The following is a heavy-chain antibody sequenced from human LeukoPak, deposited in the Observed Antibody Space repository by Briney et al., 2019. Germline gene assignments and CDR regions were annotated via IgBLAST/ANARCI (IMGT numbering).Heavy chain of an antibody. V-gene: IGHV3-33*01. CDR2: IWYDGSNK. CDR1: GFTFSSYG. J-gene: IGHJ4*02. CDR3: ARDRKTGDHYYFDY. D-gene: IGHD7-27*01. Sequence: GGSLRLSCAASGFTFSSYGMHWVRQAPGKGLEWVAVIWYDGSNKYYADSVKGRFTISRDNSKNTLYLQMNSLRAEDTAVYYCARDRKTGDHYYFDYWGQGTLVTVSS.